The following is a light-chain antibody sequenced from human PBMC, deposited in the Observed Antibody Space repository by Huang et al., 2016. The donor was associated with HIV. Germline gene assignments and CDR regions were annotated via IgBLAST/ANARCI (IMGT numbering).Light chain of an antibody. CDR3: QQYYSIPQT. CDR2: WAS. V-gene: IGKV4-1*01. CDR1: QSVLNSPNSKNS. J-gene: IGKJ1*01. Sequence: DIVMTQSPDSLAVSLGERATIKCRSSQSVLNSPNSKNSLAWVQQKPGQAPRLLIYWASSRESGVPDRFSGSGSGTDFTLTISSLEAEDAAVYYCQQYYSIPQTFGQGTKVEI.